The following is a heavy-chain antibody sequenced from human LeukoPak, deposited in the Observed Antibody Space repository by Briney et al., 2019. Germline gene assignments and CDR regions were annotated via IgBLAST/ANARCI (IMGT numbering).Heavy chain of an antibody. Sequence: VASVKVSCKTSGYTFIRYGITWVRQAPGQGLEWMAWISPYNGNTKYVQNLQGRLTITTDTSTSTAYMELRSLTSDDTAVYFCAREESIGRYQFLHDSWGQGTLVTVSS. CDR3: AREESIGRYQFLHDS. J-gene: IGHJ4*02. CDR2: ISPYNGNT. V-gene: IGHV1-18*01. D-gene: IGHD1-26*01. CDR1: GYTFIRYG.